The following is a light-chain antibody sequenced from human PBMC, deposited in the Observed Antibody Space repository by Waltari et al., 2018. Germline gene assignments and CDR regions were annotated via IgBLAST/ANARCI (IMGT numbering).Light chain of an antibody. CDR3: QHYVRLPAT. CDR1: QSVSRT. CDR2: AAS. J-gene: IGKJ1*01. V-gene: IGKV3-20*01. Sequence: PSCRASQSVSRTLAWYQQKPGQAPSLLIYAASTRATGIPDRFSGSGSGTDFSLTISRLEPEDFAVYYCQHYVRLPATFGQGTKVEIK.